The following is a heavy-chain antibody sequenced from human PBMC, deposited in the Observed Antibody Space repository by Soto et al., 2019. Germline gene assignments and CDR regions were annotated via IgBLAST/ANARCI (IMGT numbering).Heavy chain of an antibody. CDR2: ISPDGSGE. Sequence: EVHLVESGGGLVQPGGSLRLSCAASGFSFEIYWMAWVRQAPGKGLEWVANISPDGSGEYYLDSVKGRFTISRDNAKNSVYLQMNSLVGDDTAVYYCARGNWFFDYWGQGTPVTVSS. D-gene: IGHD3-10*01. CDR1: GFSFEIYW. V-gene: IGHV3-7*01. J-gene: IGHJ4*02. CDR3: ARGNWFFDY.